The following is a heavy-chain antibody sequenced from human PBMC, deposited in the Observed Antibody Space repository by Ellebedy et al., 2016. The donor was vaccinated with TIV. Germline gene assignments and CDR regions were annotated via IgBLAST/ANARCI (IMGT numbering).Heavy chain of an antibody. Sequence: GSLRLXCAVYGGSFSGHYWSWIRQSPGKGLEWIGEINHSGSTNYNPSLKSRVTISVDTSKNQFSLKLSSVTAADTAVYYCARILWFGENWFDPWGQGTLVTVSS. CDR1: GGSFSGHY. J-gene: IGHJ5*02. CDR3: ARILWFGENWFDP. V-gene: IGHV4-34*01. CDR2: INHSGST. D-gene: IGHD3-10*01.